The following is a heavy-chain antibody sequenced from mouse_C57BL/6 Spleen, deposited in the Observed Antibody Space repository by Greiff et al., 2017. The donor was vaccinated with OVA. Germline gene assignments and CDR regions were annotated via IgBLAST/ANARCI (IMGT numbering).Heavy chain of an antibody. Sequence: QVQLQQSGAELVRPGASVTLSCTASGYTFTDYEMHWVQQTPVHGLEWIGVIDPETGGTAYHQKFKGKAILTADKSSSTAYMELRSLTSEDSAVYYCTRDYVSPASWFAYWGQGTLVTVSA. CDR2: IDPETGGT. V-gene: IGHV1-15*01. J-gene: IGHJ3*01. CDR3: TRDYVSPASWFAY. CDR1: GYTFTDYE. D-gene: IGHD1-1*01.